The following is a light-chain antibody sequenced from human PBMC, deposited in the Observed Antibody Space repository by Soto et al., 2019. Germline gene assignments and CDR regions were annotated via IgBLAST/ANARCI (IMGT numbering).Light chain of an antibody. V-gene: IGLV2-14*03. Sequence: QSVLTQPASVSGSPGQSITISCTGTSSDVGGYNYVSWYQHHPGKAPKLMINDVSDRPSGVSNRFSGSKSGNTASLTISGLQAEDEADYYCSSYTSSSTLVVFGGGTKVTVL. CDR2: DVS. CDR3: SSYTSSSTLVV. J-gene: IGLJ2*01. CDR1: SSDVGGYNY.